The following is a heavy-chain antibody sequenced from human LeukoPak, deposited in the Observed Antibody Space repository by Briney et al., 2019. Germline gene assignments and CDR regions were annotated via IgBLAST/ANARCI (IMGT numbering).Heavy chain of an antibody. J-gene: IGHJ4*02. CDR1: GSSVTELS. D-gene: IGHD5-18*01. Sequence: GASVKVSCTVSGSSVTELSLYWVRQAPGKGLEWMGGFDGIDSETFYAQKFQGRVTMTEDSSTDTAYMELLSLTSDDTALYYCAAGRPYSLLDYWGQGTLVTVSS. CDR2: FDGIDSET. V-gene: IGHV1-24*01. CDR3: AAGRPYSLLDY.